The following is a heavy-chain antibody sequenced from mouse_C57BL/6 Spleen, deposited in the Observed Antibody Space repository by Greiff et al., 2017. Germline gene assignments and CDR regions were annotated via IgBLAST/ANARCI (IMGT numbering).Heavy chain of an antibody. Sequence: QVQLQQPGAELVRPGSSVKLSCKASGYTFTSYWMHWVKQRPIQGLEWIGNIDPSDSETHYNQKFKDKATLTVDKSSSTAYMQLSSLTSEDSAVYYCARRSNGAMDYWGQGTSVTVSS. D-gene: IGHD2-5*01. CDR2: IDPSDSET. V-gene: IGHV1-52*01. J-gene: IGHJ4*01. CDR1: GYTFTSYW. CDR3: ARRSNGAMDY.